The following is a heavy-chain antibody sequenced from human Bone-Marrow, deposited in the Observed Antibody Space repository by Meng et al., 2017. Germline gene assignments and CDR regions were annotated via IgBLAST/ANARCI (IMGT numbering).Heavy chain of an antibody. CDR2: NSGSGDDK. V-gene: IGHV3-23*01. Sequence: SWAVSGFIFRSVVMTWVRQSPGQGVEWVSSNSGSGDDKYYADSVEGRFTVSRDNSKNTLFLQMNSLRAEDTAVYYCARDSASNYAILTGDMGYGMDVWGQGTTVTVSS. J-gene: IGHJ6*02. CDR1: GFIFRSVV. D-gene: IGHD3-9*01. CDR3: ARDSASNYAILTGDMGYGMDV.